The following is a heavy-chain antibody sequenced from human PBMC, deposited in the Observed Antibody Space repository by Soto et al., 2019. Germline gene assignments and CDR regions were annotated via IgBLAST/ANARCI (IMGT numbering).Heavy chain of an antibody. Sequence: GSLRLSCAVSVFTFSSFWMHWVRQAPGEGLVWVSRINTDGSSTSYADSVKGRFTVSRDNAKNTLYLQMNSLRVEDTAMYYCAKRGVDTFGLSYWGQGTLVTVSS. V-gene: IGHV3-74*01. CDR1: VFTFSSFW. D-gene: IGHD3-10*01. CDR3: AKRGVDTFGLSY. CDR2: INTDGSST. J-gene: IGHJ4*02.